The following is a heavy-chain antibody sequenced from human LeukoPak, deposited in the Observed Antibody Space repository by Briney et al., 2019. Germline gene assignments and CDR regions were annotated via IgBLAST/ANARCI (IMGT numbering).Heavy chain of an antibody. V-gene: IGHV1-24*01. Sequence: ASVKVSCKVSGYSGIELDMHWVRQAPGKGLEWMGGFDREDGGTIYARKFQGSVTMTEDTSADTAYMELSSLTSEDTAVYYCATHTISGVVTYAFHMWGRGTLVTVSS. CDR3: ATHTISGVVTYAFHM. CDR1: GYSGIELD. CDR2: FDREDGGT. J-gene: IGHJ3*02. D-gene: IGHD3-3*01.